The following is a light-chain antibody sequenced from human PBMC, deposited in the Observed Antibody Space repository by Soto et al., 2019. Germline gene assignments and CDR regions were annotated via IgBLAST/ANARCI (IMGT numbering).Light chain of an antibody. CDR1: SSDVGGYNF. V-gene: IGLV2-14*03. J-gene: IGLJ1*01. Sequence: QSALTQPASVSGSPGQSITISWTGTSSDVGGYNFVSWYQQHPGKVPKLMIFDVNRRPSGVSDRFSGSKSGNTASLTISGLQAEDEGDYYCCSYTSSSTHVFGSGTKVTVL. CDR3: CSYTSSSTHV. CDR2: DVN.